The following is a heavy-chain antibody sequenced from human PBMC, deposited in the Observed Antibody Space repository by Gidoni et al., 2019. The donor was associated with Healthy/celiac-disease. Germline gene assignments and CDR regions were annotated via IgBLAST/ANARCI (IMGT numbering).Heavy chain of an antibody. CDR3: AIDSRLYYGSSGYLDY. J-gene: IGHJ4*02. D-gene: IGHD3-22*01. Sequence: QVQLQEAGTGLVKPSETLSLTCTVSGGPISSYHWSWSRQPPGKGLEWIGYIYYSGSTNYNPSLKSRVTISVDTSQNQFSLRLGSVAASDTAVYYCAIDSRLYYGSSGYLDYWGQGTLVTVSS. CDR1: GGPISSYH. CDR2: IYYSGST. V-gene: IGHV4-59*01.